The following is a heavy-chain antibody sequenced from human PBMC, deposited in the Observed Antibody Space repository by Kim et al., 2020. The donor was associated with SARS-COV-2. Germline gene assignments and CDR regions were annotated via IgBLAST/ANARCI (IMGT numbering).Heavy chain of an antibody. CDR3: ARGGRYCSGCICYSGDWF. CDR1: GFTFSSYD. J-gene: IGHJ5*01. D-gene: IGHD2-15*01. V-gene: IGHV3-13*04. Sequence: GGSLRLSCAASGFTFSSYDMHWVRQATGKGLEWVSAIVTAGDTYYPGSVKGRFTIPRENAKNSLYFQMNSLRAGDPAVYYCARGGRYCSGCICYSGDWF. CDR2: IVTAGDT.